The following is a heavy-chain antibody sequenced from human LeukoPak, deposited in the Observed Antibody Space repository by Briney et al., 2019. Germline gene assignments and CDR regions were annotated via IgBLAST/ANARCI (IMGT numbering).Heavy chain of an antibody. D-gene: IGHD2-15*01. Sequence: PGGSLRLSCAASGFTFSSYTMNWVRQAPGKGLEWVANIKQDGSEKYYVDSVKGRFTISRDNAKNSLYLQMNSLRAEDTAVYYCAREVVVVVAAKDYFDYWGQGTLVTVSS. CDR1: GFTFSSYT. CDR3: AREVVVVVAAKDYFDY. CDR2: IKQDGSEK. J-gene: IGHJ4*02. V-gene: IGHV3-7*01.